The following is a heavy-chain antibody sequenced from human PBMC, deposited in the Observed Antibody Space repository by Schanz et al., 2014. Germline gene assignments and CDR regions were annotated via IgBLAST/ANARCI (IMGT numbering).Heavy chain of an antibody. CDR3: ARDGVDAAAGGNY. CDR2: INPSGGST. CDR1: GYTFSSYG. D-gene: IGHD6-13*01. V-gene: IGHV1-46*03. J-gene: IGHJ4*02. Sequence: QVQLVQSGTQVKKPGASVKVSCKASGYTFSSYGITWVRQAPGQGLEWMGWINPSGGSTTYAQKCQGRVTMTRDTSTSTVYMELSSLRSEDTAVYYCARDGVDAAAGGNYWGQGTLVTVSS.